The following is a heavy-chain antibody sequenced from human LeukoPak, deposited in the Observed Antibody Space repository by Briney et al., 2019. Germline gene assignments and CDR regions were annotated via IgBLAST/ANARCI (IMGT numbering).Heavy chain of an antibody. V-gene: IGHV4-59*08. Sequence: KPSETLSLTCTVSGGSISSYFWSWIRQPAGKGLEWIGYIYYSGSTNYNPSLKSRVTISVDTSKNQFSLKLSSVTAADTAVYYCARHRWELRVGAFDIWGQGTMLTVSS. CDR3: ARHRWELRVGAFDI. D-gene: IGHD1-26*01. J-gene: IGHJ3*02. CDR1: GGSISSYF. CDR2: IYYSGST.